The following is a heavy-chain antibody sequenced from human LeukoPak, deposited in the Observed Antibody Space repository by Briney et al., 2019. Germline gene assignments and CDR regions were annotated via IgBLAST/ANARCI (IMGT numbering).Heavy chain of an antibody. D-gene: IGHD2-15*01. J-gene: IGHJ5*02. CDR1: GFTFSNYG. CDR3: ARVTMVAAASYNWFVP. V-gene: IGHV3-33*01. Sequence: GGSERLSCAASGFTFSNYGMHWVRQAPGKGLEWVAVIWSDGSNKYYADSVRGRFTISRDNSKSTLYLQMNSLRAEDTAVYYCARVTMVAAASYNWFVPWGQGTLVTVSS. CDR2: IWSDGSNK.